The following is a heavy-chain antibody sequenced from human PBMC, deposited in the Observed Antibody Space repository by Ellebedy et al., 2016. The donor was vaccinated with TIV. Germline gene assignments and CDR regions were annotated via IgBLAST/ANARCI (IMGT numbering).Heavy chain of an antibody. Sequence: PGGSLRLSCAVSGFTFSSYEMNWVRQAPGQGLEWVSYFSGSASVTAYADSVKGRFTISRDNARTSLYLQMTSLRVDDTAMYYCARSYGARTSGPWGQGTLVTVSS. CDR3: ARSYGARTSGP. J-gene: IGHJ5*02. CDR2: FSGSASVT. CDR1: GFTFSSYE. D-gene: IGHD3-16*01. V-gene: IGHV3-48*03.